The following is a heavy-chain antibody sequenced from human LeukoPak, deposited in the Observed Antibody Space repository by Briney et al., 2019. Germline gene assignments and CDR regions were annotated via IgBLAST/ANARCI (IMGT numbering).Heavy chain of an antibody. V-gene: IGHV4-39*07. CDR1: GDSISSSSHY. D-gene: IGHD3-10*01. J-gene: IGHJ4*02. CDR2: IYYSGST. Sequence: PSETLSLTCTVSGDSISSSSHYWGWIRQPPGKGLEWIGSIYYSGSTYYNPSLKSRVTISVDTSKNQFSLKLSSVTAADTAVYYCARVRGSITMVRGVPIKYYFDYWGQGTLVTVSS. CDR3: ARVRGSITMVRGVPIKYYFDY.